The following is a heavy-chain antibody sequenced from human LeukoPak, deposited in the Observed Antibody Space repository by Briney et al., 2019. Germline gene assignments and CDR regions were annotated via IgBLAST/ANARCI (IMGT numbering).Heavy chain of an antibody. CDR1: GFTFSSYV. D-gene: IGHD4-17*01. J-gene: IGHJ5*02. CDR3: ARVKTTVTNWFDP. V-gene: IGHV3-23*01. CDR2: ISGSGDNT. Sequence: GGSLRLSCAVSGFTFSSYVMSWVRQAPGKGLEGVSIISGSGDNTNYADSVKGRFTISRDNAKNSLYLQMNSLRAEDTAVYYCARVKTTVTNWFDPWGQGTLVTVSS.